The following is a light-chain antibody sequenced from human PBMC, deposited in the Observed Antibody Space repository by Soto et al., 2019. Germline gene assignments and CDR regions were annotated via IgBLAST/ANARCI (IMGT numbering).Light chain of an antibody. V-gene: IGKV3-15*01. Sequence: EIVMTQSPATLSVSPGERATLSCRASQSVSSNLAWYQQKPGQGPRLLIYGASTRATGIPARFSGSGSGTEFTLTISSLQSEDFAVYYCQQYSNWPPITFGQGTRLEIK. CDR3: QQYSNWPPIT. J-gene: IGKJ5*01. CDR2: GAS. CDR1: QSVSSN.